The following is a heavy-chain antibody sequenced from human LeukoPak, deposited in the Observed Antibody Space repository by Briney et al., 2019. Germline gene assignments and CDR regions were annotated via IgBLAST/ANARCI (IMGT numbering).Heavy chain of an antibody. Sequence: GGSLRLSCAASGFTFSSYAMSWVRQAPGKGLEWVSSISGSGGGTFYADSVKGRFTISRDNSKKTVYLQMQSLRVEDTAVYYCVKANNLGGDYGGQGTLVTLPS. CDR2: ISGSGGGT. CDR1: GFTFSSYA. J-gene: IGHJ4*02. V-gene: IGHV3-23*01. D-gene: IGHD1/OR15-1a*01. CDR3: VKANNLGGDY.